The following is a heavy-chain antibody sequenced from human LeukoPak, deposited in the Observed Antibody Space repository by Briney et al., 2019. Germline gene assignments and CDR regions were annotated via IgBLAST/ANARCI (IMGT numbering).Heavy chain of an antibody. V-gene: IGHV3-7*01. J-gene: IGHJ6*02. Sequence: GGSLRLSCAASGFTFSSYWMSWVRQAPGKGLEWVANIKQDGSEKYYVDSVKGRFTISRDNAKNSLYLQMNSLRAEDTAVYYCAREGPYYDILTGYRSRYHYYGMDVWGQGTTVTVSS. CDR2: IKQDGSEK. D-gene: IGHD3-9*01. CDR1: GFTFSSYW. CDR3: AREGPYYDILTGYRSRYHYYGMDV.